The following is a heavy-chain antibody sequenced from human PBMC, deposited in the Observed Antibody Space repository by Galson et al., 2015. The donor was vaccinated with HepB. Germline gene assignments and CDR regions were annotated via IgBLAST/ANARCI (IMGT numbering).Heavy chain of an antibody. CDR2: ISGSGGST. CDR3: ARDPRGTYGAFDI. J-gene: IGHJ3*02. V-gene: IGHV3-23*01. D-gene: IGHD1-26*01. Sequence: SLRLSCAASGFTSRRYVISWVRQAPGKGLEWVSAISGSGGSTYHADSVKGRFTISRDNSKSTLYLQMNSLSAEDTAVYYCARDPRGTYGAFDIWGQGTMVAVSS. CDR1: GFTSRRYV.